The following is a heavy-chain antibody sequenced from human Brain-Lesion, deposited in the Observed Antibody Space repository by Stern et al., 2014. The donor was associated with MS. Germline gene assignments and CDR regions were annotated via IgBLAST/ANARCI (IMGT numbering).Heavy chain of an antibody. CDR3: ARHDSVPRPSQLYSARDRGPGYFDY. CDR2: IYYSGFT. J-gene: IGHJ4*02. CDR1: GGSISSSTYY. V-gene: IGHV4-39*01. Sequence: VQLVESGPGLVKHSETLSLTCTVSGGSISSSTYYWAWIRQPPGKGLEWIGNIYYSGFTYSNPSLKSRATLPVDMSKNQFSLKLSSVTAADTAIYYCARHDSVPRPSQLYSARDRGPGYFDYWGQGTLVTVSS. D-gene: IGHD1-26*01.